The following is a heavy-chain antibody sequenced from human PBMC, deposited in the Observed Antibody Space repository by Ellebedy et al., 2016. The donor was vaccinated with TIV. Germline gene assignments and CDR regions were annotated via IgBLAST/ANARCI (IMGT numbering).Heavy chain of an antibody. V-gene: IGHV1-69*13. CDR3: ARGLWSAWYYDL. D-gene: IGHD2-21*01. Sequence: ASVKVSCKASGGTFSSYAISWVRQAPGQGLEWMGGIIPIFGTTNYAQKFQGRVTITADESTSTAYMEVGSLRSEDTAVYYCARGLWSAWYYDLWGRGTLVTVSS. CDR2: IIPIFGTT. J-gene: IGHJ2*01. CDR1: GGTFSSYA.